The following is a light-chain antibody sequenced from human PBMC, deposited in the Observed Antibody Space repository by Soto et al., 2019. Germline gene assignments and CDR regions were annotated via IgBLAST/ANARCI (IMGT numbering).Light chain of an antibody. CDR3: QQYGSSTWT. V-gene: IGKV3-20*01. CDR2: GAS. CDR1: QSVSSN. Sequence: EIVLTQSPGTLSLSPGERATLSCRASQSVSSNLAWYHKKPGQAPRLLIYGASTRATGIPDRFSGSGSGTDSTLTISRLEPEDFAVYYCQQYGSSTWTFGQGTKVDIK. J-gene: IGKJ1*01.